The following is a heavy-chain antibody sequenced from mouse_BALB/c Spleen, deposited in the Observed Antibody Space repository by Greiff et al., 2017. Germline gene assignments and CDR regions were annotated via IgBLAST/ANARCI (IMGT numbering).Heavy chain of an antibody. J-gene: IGHJ3*01. D-gene: IGHD2-4*01. CDR3: ARDGDYDGFAY. CDR1: GFTFSSYG. Sequence: EVKLVESGGGLVQPGGSLKLSCAASGFTFSSYGMSWVRQTPDKRLELVATINSNGGSTYYPDSVKGRFTISRDNAKNTLYLQMSSLKSEDTAMYYCARDGDYDGFAYWGQGTLVTVSA. CDR2: INSNGGST. V-gene: IGHV5-6-3*01.